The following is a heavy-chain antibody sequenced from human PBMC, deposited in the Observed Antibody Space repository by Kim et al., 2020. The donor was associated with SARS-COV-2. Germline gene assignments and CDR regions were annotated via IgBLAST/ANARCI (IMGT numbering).Heavy chain of an antibody. CDR3: ARGPRGTPFDYYGSGSSKRYYYYYGMDV. CDR1: GGSFSGYY. CDR2: INHSGST. V-gene: IGHV4-34*01. D-gene: IGHD3-10*01. J-gene: IGHJ6*02. Sequence: SETLSLTCAVYGGSFSGYYWSWIRQPPGKGLEWIGEINHSGSTNYNPSLKSRVTISVDTSKNQFSLKLSSVTAADTAVYYCARGPRGTPFDYYGSGSSKRYYYYYGMDVWGQGTTVTVSS.